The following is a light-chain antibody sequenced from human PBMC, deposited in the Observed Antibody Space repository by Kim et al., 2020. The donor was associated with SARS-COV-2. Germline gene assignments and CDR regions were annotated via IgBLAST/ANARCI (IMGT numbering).Light chain of an antibody. V-gene: IGKV1-39*01. CDR1: QSMSRY. CDR2: AAY. Sequence: ACGGERDTITCRARQSMSRYINWYQQKPGKAPKLVIYAAYSLQSGVPSRFSGSGSGTDFTITISSLQPEDFATYYCQQSYSTPYTFGQGTKREI. CDR3: QQSYSTPYT. J-gene: IGKJ2*01.